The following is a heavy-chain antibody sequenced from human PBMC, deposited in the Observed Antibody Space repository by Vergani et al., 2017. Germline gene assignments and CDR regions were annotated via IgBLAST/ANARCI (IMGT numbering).Heavy chain of an antibody. CDR2: IYYSWST. D-gene: IGHD3-22*01. J-gene: IGHJ4*02. Sequence: QLQLQESGPGLVKPSETLSLTCTVSGGSISSSSYYWGWIRQPPGKGLEWIGRIYYSWSTYYNPSLKIRVTISVDTSKNPFSLKLSSVTAADTAGYYCARVTAEGSITMIVVGFDYWGQGTLVTVSS. CDR1: GGSISSSSYY. V-gene: IGHV4-39*07. CDR3: ARVTAEGSITMIVVGFDY.